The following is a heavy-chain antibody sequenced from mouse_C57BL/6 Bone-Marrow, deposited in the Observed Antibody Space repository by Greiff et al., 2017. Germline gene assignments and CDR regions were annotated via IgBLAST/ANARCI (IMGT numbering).Heavy chain of an antibody. CDR3: ARRGVTTVVAPLDD. J-gene: IGHJ2*01. V-gene: IGHV5-6*02. CDR2: ISSGGSYT. Sequence: EVKLMESGGDLVKPGGSLKLSCAASGFTFSSYGMSWVRQTPDKRLEWVATISSGGSYTYYPDSVKGRFTISRDNAKNTLYLQMSSLKSEDTAMYYCARRGVTTVVAPLDDWGQGTTLTVSS. CDR1: GFTFSSYG. D-gene: IGHD1-1*01.